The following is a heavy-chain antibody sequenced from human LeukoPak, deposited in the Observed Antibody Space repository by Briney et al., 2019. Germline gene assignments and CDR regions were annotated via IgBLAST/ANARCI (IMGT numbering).Heavy chain of an antibody. J-gene: IGHJ5*02. CDR1: GGTFSSYA. CDR3: ARDNNWNDVGWFDP. D-gene: IGHD1-1*01. V-gene: IGHV1-69*13. CDR2: IIPIFGTA. Sequence: SVKVSCKASGGTFSSYAISWVRQAPGQGLEWMGGIIPIFGTANYAQKFQGRVTITADEPTSTAYMELSSLRSEDTAVYYCARDNNWNDVGWFDPWGQGTLVTVSS.